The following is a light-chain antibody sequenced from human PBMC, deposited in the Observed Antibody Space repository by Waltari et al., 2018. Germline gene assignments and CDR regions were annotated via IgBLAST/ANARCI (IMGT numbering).Light chain of an antibody. CDR1: QSLLHANGYKY. CDR2: LAS. CDR3: MQALQTPYT. Sequence: IVMTQSPLSLPVTPGEPASITCRSRQSLLHANGYKYLDWYLQKQGQSPQLLIYLASNRGSGVPERFRGSGSAADFTRNIRRVEAEDVGVYYCMQALQTPYTFGQGTKLEIK. V-gene: IGKV2-28*01. J-gene: IGKJ2*01.